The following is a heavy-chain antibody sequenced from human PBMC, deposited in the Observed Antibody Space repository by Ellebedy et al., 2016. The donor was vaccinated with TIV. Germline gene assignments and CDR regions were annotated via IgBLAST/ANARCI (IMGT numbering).Heavy chain of an antibody. CDR2: IYPGDSDT. D-gene: IGHD6-19*01. V-gene: IGHV5-51*01. J-gene: IGHJ4*02. Sequence: PGGSLRLSCKGSGYSFTSYWIGWVRQMPGKGLEWMGIIYPGDSDTRYSPSFQGQVTISADKSISTAYLQWSSLKASDTAMYYCARPRAVAGTIDYWGQGTLVTVSS. CDR3: ARPRAVAGTIDY. CDR1: GYSFTSYW.